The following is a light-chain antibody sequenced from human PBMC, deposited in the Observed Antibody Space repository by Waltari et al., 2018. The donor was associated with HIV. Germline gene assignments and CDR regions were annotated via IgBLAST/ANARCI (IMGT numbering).Light chain of an antibody. J-gene: IGKJ1*01. V-gene: IGKV3-20*01. CDR2: DAS. CDR3: QQYDNARWT. Sequence: ETILTQSPATLSLSPGERATLSCRASQSVSRSHLDWYQQKPGQAPRLLVYDASSSATGIPDRFSGSGSGTDFILTINGLEPEDFAVYYCQQYDNARWTFGQGTKVEIK. CDR1: QSVSRSH.